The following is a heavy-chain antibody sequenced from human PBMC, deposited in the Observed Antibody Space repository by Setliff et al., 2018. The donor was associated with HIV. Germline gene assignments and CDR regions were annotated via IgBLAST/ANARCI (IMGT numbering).Heavy chain of an antibody. V-gene: IGHV4-59*01. CDR3: ARGGGSYFDY. CDR1: GGSINSYY. D-gene: IGHD1-26*01. CDR2: IYYSGST. Sequence: LSLTCTVSGGSINSYYWNWIRQPPGKGLEWIGYIYYSGSTNYNPSLRSRVTISVDRSKKQFSLKRRSVTAADTAVYWRARGGGSYFDYWGQGTLVTVSS. J-gene: IGHJ4*02.